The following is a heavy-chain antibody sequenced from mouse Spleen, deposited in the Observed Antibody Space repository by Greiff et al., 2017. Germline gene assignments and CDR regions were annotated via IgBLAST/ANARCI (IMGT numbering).Heavy chain of an antibody. D-gene: IGHD2-4*01. CDR1: GYTFTSYY. J-gene: IGHJ2*01. CDR3: ARGDDYVLFDY. V-gene: IGHV1S56*01. Sequence: QVQLQQSGPELVKPGASVKMSCKASGYTFTSYYIHWVKQRPGQGLEWIGWIYPGDGSTKYNEKFKGKTTLTADKSSSTAYMLLSSLTSEDSAIYFCARGDDYVLFDYWGQGTTLTVSS. CDR2: IYPGDGST.